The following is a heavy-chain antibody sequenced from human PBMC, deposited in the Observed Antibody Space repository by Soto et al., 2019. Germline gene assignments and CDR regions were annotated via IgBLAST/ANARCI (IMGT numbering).Heavy chain of an antibody. V-gene: IGHV4-39*01. CDR3: ARCGDLIYDSRPGMEV. CDR1: GGSISGSSYY. J-gene: IGHJ6*02. Sequence: SETLSLTCTVSGGSISGSSYYWGWIRQPPGKGLEWIGSIYYSGSTYYNPSLKGRVTISVDTSKNQFSLKLSSVTAADTAVYYCARCGDLIYDSRPGMEVWGQGTTVTVSS. CDR2: IYYSGST. D-gene: IGHD3-22*01.